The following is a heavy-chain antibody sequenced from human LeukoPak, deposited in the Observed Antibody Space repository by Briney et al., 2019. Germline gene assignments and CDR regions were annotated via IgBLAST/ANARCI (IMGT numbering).Heavy chain of an antibody. D-gene: IGHD3-3*02. J-gene: IGHJ6*03. CDR3: AKDIAPRARYSNSMDV. V-gene: IGHV3-43D*04. Sequence: QAGGSLRLSCAASGFTFDDYAMHWVRQAPGKGLEWVSLISWDGGSTYYADSVKGRFTISRDKSKNSLYLQMNRLRAEDTALSYCAKDIAPRARYSNSMDVWGKGTTVTVSS. CDR1: GFTFDDYA. CDR2: ISWDGGST.